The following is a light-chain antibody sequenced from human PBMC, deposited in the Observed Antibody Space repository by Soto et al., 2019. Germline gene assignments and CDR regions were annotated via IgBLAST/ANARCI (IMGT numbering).Light chain of an antibody. CDR1: KSIYSN. CDR2: RAS. CDR3: QQYPNLWT. V-gene: IGKV3-15*01. J-gene: IGKJ1*01. Sequence: ELVCPPSPGTWSLSPVERATLSVSASKSIYSNLAWYQQRPGQPPRLIIYRASTSATDIPASFSGSGSGTEFTLTTSSMQSEDFAVYYCQQYPNLWTLGQGTKVAIK.